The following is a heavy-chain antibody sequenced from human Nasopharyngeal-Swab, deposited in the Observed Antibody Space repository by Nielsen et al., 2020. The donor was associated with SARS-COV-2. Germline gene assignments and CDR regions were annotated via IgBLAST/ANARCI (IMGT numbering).Heavy chain of an antibody. CDR2: IYPGDSDT. Sequence: RQAPGKGMEWRGSIYPGDSDTRYSPSFQGQVTISADKSISTAYLQWSSLKASDTAMYYCARRGRYCSSTSCYAEHFDYWGQGTLVTVSS. CDR3: ARRGRYCSSTSCYAEHFDY. D-gene: IGHD2-2*01. J-gene: IGHJ4*02. V-gene: IGHV5-51*01.